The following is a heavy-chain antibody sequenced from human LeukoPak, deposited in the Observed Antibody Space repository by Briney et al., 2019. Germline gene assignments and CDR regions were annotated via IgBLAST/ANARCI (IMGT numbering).Heavy chain of an antibody. Sequence: GGSLRLSCAASGFTFSSYGMNWVRQAPGKGLEWVSVISGSGGSTYYADSVKGRFTISRDNSKNTLYLQMNSLRAEDTAVYYCAKGRGWEASYYYYYMDVWGKGTTVTISS. CDR3: AKGRGWEASYYYYYMDV. J-gene: IGHJ6*03. D-gene: IGHD1-26*01. CDR1: GFTFSSYG. V-gene: IGHV3-23*01. CDR2: ISGSGGST.